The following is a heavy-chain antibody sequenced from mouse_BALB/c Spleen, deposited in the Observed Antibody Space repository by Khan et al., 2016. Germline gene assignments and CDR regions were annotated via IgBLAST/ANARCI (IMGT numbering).Heavy chain of an antibody. CDR3: AREGNYFDY. V-gene: IGHV1-12*01. Sequence: SLKMSCKASCYTFTSYNMHWVKQTPGQGLEWIGAIYPGNGDTSYNQKFKGKATLTADKSSSTAYMQLSSLTSEDSAVYYCAREGNYFDYWGQGTTLTVSS. CDR2: IYPGNGDT. CDR1: CYTFTSYN. J-gene: IGHJ2*01. D-gene: IGHD2-14*01.